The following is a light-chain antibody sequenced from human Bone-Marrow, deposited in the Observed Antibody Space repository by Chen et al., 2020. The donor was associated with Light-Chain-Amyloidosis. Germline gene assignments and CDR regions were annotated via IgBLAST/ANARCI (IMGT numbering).Light chain of an antibody. J-gene: IGKJ2*01. Sequence: DIQMTQFPSTLSASVGDSVTITCRASQNIRKWVAWYQQKPGKAPNLLIYDASNLESGVPSRFSGSGSGTEFTLTISSLQPDDFATCYCRQYNAFSMYTFGQGTKLEIK. CDR3: RQYNAFSMYT. CDR2: DAS. V-gene: IGKV1-5*01. CDR1: QNIRKW.